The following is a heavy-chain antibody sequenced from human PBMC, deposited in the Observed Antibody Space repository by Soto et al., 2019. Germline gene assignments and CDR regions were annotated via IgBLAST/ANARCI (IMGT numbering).Heavy chain of an antibody. D-gene: IGHD2-2*01. V-gene: IGHV4-59*01. J-gene: IGHJ5*02. CDR2: IYYSGST. Sequence: ASETLSLTCTVSGGSISSYYWSWIRQPPGKGLEWIGYIYYSGSTNYNPSLKSRVTISVDTSKNQFSLKLSSVTAADTAVYYCARDDCSSTSCYENWFDPWGQGTLVTVSS. CDR1: GGSISSYY. CDR3: ARDDCSSTSCYENWFDP.